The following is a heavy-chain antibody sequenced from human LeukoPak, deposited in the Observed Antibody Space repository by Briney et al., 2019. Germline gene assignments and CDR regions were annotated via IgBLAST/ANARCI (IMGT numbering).Heavy chain of an antibody. CDR3: ATRPRDSSGYYLGAFDG. CDR1: GFIFSSYA. V-gene: IGHV3-23*01. J-gene: IGHJ3*01. Sequence: QPGGSLRLSCEASGFIFSSYAMAWVRQAPGKGLDWVSVIGASGADTYYSDSAKGRFTVSRDNSKDTLFLHMSSLRAEGTAVYFCATRPRDSSGYYLGAFDGWGQGTTVTVSS. D-gene: IGHD3-22*01. CDR2: IGASGADT.